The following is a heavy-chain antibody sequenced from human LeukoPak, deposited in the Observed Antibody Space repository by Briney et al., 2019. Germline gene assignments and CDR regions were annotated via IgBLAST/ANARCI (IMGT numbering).Heavy chain of an antibody. Sequence: SEPLSHTCTVSGDPISNADSHYAWIRQPPGKGLECIGSFYYSGKTYYDPSLRSRFTMSVDTSRNQFSLKLISVTAADTAVYYCARDSGYGNKVYWGQGTLVTVSS. J-gene: IGHJ4*02. D-gene: IGHD5-12*01. V-gene: IGHV4-39*02. CDR3: ARDSGYGNKVY. CDR2: FYYSGKT. CDR1: GDPISNADSH.